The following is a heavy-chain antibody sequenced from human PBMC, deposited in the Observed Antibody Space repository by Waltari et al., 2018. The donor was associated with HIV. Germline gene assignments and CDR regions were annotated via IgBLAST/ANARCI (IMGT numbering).Heavy chain of an antibody. CDR3: AKGNYDVLTGYYGPSFEY. CDR1: GFTFSSYA. D-gene: IGHD3-9*01. Sequence: EVELVESGGTLVQPGGSLRLSCSASGFTFSSYAIHWVRQTPGKVLEYVSAIRGDGHSTYYAGALKGRFTITRDNSKNTVWLQMRSLRAEDTAVYYCAKGNYDVLTGYYGPSFEYWGQGTLVTVSS. V-gene: IGHV3-64D*06. CDR2: IRGDGHST. J-gene: IGHJ4*02.